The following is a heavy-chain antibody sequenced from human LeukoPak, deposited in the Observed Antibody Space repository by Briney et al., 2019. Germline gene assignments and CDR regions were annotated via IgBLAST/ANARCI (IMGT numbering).Heavy chain of an antibody. D-gene: IGHD2-15*01. J-gene: IGHJ4*02. CDR3: ARTIVVDEFFGY. V-gene: IGHV1-2*02. CDR2: INPNSGGT. CDR1: GYTFTGYY. Sequence: GASVTVSCKASGYTFTGYYMHWVRQAPGQGLEWMGWINPNSGGTNYAQKFQGRVTMTRDTSISTAYMELSRLRSDDTAVYYCARTIVVDEFFGYWGQGTLVTVSS.